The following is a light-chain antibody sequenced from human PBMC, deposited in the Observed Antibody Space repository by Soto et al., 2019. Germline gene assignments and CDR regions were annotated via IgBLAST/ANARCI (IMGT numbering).Light chain of an antibody. CDR3: QQYSTYPWT. CDR2: DAA. J-gene: IGKJ1*01. Sequence: AIQLTQSPSSLSASVGDRVTITCRASQGIASYVAWYQQKPGKPPQLLIYDAASLQSGVPSTFSGSGSGTEFTLTINRLQPDDFATYYCQQYSTYPWTFGQGTKV. CDR1: QGIASY. V-gene: IGKV1-13*02.